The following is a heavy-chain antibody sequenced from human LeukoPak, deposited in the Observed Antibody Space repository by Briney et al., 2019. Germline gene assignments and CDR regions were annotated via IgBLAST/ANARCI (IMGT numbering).Heavy chain of an antibody. CDR2: INHSGST. CDR3: ARGSTYYYSSGSHISHFLNY. V-gene: IGHV4-34*01. Sequence: SETLSLTCAVYGASISDYYWSWIRQSPGKGLEWIGEINHSGSTNYNPSLESRVTMSMDTSKNQLSLKLSSVTAADTAMYYCARGSTYYYSSGSHISHFLNYWGQGTLVTVSS. CDR1: GASISDYY. D-gene: IGHD3-10*01. J-gene: IGHJ4*02.